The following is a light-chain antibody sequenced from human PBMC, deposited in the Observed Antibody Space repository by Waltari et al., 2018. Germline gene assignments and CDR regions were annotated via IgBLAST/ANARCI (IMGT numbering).Light chain of an antibody. J-gene: IGLJ2*01. V-gene: IGLV2-23*02. CDR3: CSYAGSSTVV. CDR1: SSDGGSYNV. Sequence: QSALTQPASVSGSPGPSITISCTGTSSDGGSYNVVSWYQQHPGKAPKLIIYEVSKRPSGVSNRFSGSKSGTTASLTISGLQAEDEADYYCCSYAGSSTVVFGGGTKLTVL. CDR2: EVS.